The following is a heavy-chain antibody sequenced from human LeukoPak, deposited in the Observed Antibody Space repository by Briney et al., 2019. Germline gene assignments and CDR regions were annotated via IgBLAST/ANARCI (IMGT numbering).Heavy chain of an antibody. CDR1: GYTFTSYA. CDR3: ARCTTGRTFGSLREIKRSREIDY. D-gene: IGHD1-1*01. CDR2: INTNTGNP. V-gene: IGHV7-4-1*02. Sequence: ASVKVSCKASGYTFTSYAMNWVRQAPGQGLEWMGWINTNTGNPTYAQGFTGRFVFSLDTSVSTAYLQTSSLKAEDTAVYYCARCTTGRTFGSLREIKRSREIDYWGQGTLVTVSS. J-gene: IGHJ4*02.